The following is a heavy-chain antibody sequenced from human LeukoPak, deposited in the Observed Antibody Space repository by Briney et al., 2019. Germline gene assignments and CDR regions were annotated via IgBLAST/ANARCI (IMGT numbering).Heavy chain of an antibody. Sequence: SETLSLTXTVSGGSIRSYYWSWIRQPPGKGLEWIGYIYYSGSTNYNPSLKSRVTISVDTSKNQFSLKLSSVTAADTAVYYCARVLRIQLGIDYWGQGTLVTVSS. J-gene: IGHJ4*02. D-gene: IGHD5-18*01. CDR1: GGSIRSYY. V-gene: IGHV4-59*01. CDR3: ARVLRIQLGIDY. CDR2: IYYSGST.